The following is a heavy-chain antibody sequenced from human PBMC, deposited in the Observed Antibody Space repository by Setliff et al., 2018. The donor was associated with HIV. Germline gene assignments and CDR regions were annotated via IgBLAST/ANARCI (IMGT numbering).Heavy chain of an antibody. CDR3: ASSTITTFGVVPYYFDY. Sequence: ASVKVSCKASGSTFSSYAFHWVRQAPGQRLEWMGWINAGNGKTKYSQKFQSRVTITRDTSASTAYMELHSLRSEDTAIYYCASSTITTFGVVPYYFDYWGQGTLVTVSS. CDR2: INAGNGKT. V-gene: IGHV1-3*01. CDR1: GSTFSSYA. J-gene: IGHJ4*02. D-gene: IGHD3-3*01.